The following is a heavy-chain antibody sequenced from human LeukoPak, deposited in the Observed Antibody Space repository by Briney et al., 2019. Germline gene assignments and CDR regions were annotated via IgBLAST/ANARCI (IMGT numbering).Heavy chain of an antibody. V-gene: IGHV3-74*01. CDR1: GFPLSGYT. D-gene: IGHD3-10*01. CDR2: IKDGERGT. J-gene: IGHJ4*02. Sequence: GGSLRLSCDAAGFPLSGYTMVWVRLDPGKGLVWVSHIKDGERGTDYADSVKGRFTVSRDNAKNTLYLQMNSLRVEDTGVYYCARDYYGSIDYWGQGTQVTVSS. CDR3: ARDYYGSIDY.